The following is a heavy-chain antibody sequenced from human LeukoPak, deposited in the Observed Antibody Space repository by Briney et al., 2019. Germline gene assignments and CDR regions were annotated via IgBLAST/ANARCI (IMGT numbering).Heavy chain of an antibody. Sequence: GGSLRLSCAASGFTFSSYAMSWVRQAPGKGLEWVSAISGSGGSTYYADSVKGRFTISRDNSKNTLYLQMNSLRAEDTAVYYCAKSLFLEWLLFEYFNYWGQGTLVTVSS. D-gene: IGHD3-3*01. CDR3: AKSLFLEWLLFEYFNY. CDR2: ISGSGGST. CDR1: GFTFSSYA. V-gene: IGHV3-23*01. J-gene: IGHJ4*02.